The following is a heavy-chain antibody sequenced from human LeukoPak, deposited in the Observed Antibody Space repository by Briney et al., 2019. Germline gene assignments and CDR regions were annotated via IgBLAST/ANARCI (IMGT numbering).Heavy chain of an antibody. V-gene: IGHV3-66*01. J-gene: IGHJ4*02. CDR1: GFTVSSYY. CDR3: ARDGGFGELWSYFDY. Sequence: GGSLRLSCAASGFTVSSYYMSWVRQAPGKGLEWVSAIYSGGSTYYSDPVKGRVTISRDKSENTLYLQMNSLRAEDTAVYYCARDGGFGELWSYFDYWGQGTPVTVSS. CDR2: IYSGGST. D-gene: IGHD3-10*01.